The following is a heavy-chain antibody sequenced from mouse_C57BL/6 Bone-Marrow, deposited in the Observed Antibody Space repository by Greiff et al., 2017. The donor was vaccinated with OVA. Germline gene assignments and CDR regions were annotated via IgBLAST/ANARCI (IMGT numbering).Heavy chain of an antibody. CDR1: GFTFTDYY. V-gene: IGHV7-3*01. Sequence: EVKLEESGGGLVQPGGSLSLSCAASGFTFTDYYMSWVRQPPGKALEWLGFIRNKANGYTTEYSASVKGRFTISRDNSQSILYLQMNALRAEDSATYYCARYGTGTLFAYWGQGTLVTVSA. CDR2: IRNKANGYTT. CDR3: ARYGTGTLFAY. J-gene: IGHJ3*01. D-gene: IGHD4-1*01.